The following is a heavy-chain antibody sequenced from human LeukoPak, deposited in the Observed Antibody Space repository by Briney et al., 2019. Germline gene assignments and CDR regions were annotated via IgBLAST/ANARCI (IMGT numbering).Heavy chain of an antibody. V-gene: IGHV4-4*07. CDR1: GGSIRSYY. CDR2: IYTSGST. Sequence: SETLSLTCTVSGGSIRSYYWSWIRQPAGKGLEWIGRIYTSGSTNYNPSLKSRVTMSVDTSKNQFSLKLSSVTAADTAVYYCARLVIYCSSTSCLPPNDAFDIWGQGTMVTVSS. CDR3: ARLVIYCSSTSCLPPNDAFDI. J-gene: IGHJ3*02. D-gene: IGHD2-2*01.